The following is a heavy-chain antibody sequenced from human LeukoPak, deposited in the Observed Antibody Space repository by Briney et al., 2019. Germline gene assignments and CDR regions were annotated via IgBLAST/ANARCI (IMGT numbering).Heavy chain of an antibody. CDR2: ISTYNGDK. V-gene: IGHV1-18*01. J-gene: IGHJ4*02. CDR3: ARRGSVDTPMSNWEWWY. CDR1: GYTFTTYG. Sequence: ASVKVSCKVSGYTFTTYGISWLRPAPGQGLECMGWISTYNGDKNYAQKLQGRVTLTTDTSTSTVYMELRSLISNRTSVDYCARRGSVDTPMSNWEWWYWGQGTLVTVSS. D-gene: IGHD5-18*01.